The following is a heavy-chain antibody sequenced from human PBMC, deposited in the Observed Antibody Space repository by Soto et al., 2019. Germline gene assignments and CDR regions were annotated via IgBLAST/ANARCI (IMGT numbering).Heavy chain of an antibody. J-gene: IGHJ3*02. V-gene: IGHV3-23*01. D-gene: IGHD3-22*01. CDR1: GFTFSIYA. Sequence: GGSLRLSCAASGFTFSIYAMSWVRHAPGKGLEWVSAISGSGGSTYYADSVKGRFTISRDNSKNTLYLQMNSLRAEDTAVYYCAKVAYYYDSSGYYYDAFDIWGQGTMVTVSS. CDR2: ISGSGGST. CDR3: AKVAYYYDSSGYYYDAFDI.